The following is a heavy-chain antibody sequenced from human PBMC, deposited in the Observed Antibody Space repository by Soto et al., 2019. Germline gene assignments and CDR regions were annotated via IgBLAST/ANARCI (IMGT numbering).Heavy chain of an antibody. D-gene: IGHD5-18*01. CDR2: FSISISTF. V-gene: IGHV3-48*04. CDR3: ARELRGFSYSYPFYYYYGMDV. J-gene: IGHJ6*02. Sequence: GGSLRLSCAASGFTFSSYSMNWVRQAPGKGLEWVSFFSISISTFYYADFLKGRFPISRDNAKNLFYLQMNSLRAEDTAFFYCARELRGFSYSYPFYYYYGMDVWGQGTTVTVSS. CDR1: GFTFSSYS.